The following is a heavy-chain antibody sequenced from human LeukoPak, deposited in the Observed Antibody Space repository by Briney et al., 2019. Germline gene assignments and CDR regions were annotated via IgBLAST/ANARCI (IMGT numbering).Heavy chain of an antibody. V-gene: IGHV3-48*03. CDR2: ISRGGFTI. J-gene: IGHJ4*02. D-gene: IGHD1-26*01. CDR3: ARDLLEGAAPLDY. Sequence: AGGSLRLSCSASGFTFNTYEMNWVRQAPGKGLEWVSYISRGGFTIYYADSVKGRFTISRHNAKNSLYLQMNSLRAEDTAVYYCARDLLEGAAPLDYWGQGTLVTVSS. CDR1: GFTFNTYE.